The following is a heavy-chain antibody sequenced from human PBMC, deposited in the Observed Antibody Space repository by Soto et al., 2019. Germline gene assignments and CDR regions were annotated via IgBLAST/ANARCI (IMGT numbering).Heavy chain of an antibody. CDR3: ASITYYDFWSGSQGAFDI. D-gene: IGHD3-3*01. J-gene: IGHJ3*02. Sequence: ASVKVSCKASGYTFTNYGITWVRQAPGQGLEWMGWISDGNGNTKYSQKFQGRVTITRDTSASTAYMELSSLRSEDTAVYYCASITYYDFWSGSQGAFDIWGQGTMVTVSS. V-gene: IGHV1-18*01. CDR2: ISDGNGNT. CDR1: GYTFTNYG.